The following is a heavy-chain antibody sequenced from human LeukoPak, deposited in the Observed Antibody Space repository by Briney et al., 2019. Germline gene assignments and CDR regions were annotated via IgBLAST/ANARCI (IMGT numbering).Heavy chain of an antibody. D-gene: IGHD3-10*01. CDR2: ISTDGNNT. CDR1: GFSFSSYW. Sequence: GGSLRLSCAASGFSFSSYWMNWVRQAPGKGLVWVSRISTDGNNTTYADSVKGRFTISRDNAKNSLYLQMNSLRAEDTAVYYCARAGEGLDYWGQGTLVTVSS. V-gene: IGHV3-74*01. CDR3: ARAGEGLDY. J-gene: IGHJ4*02.